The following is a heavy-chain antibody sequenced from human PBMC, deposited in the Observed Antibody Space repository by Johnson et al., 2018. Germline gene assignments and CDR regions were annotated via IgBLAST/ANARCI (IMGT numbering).Heavy chain of an antibody. CDR1: GFTFSSYG. CDR3: AKDLDGNGDYWPPDAFDI. J-gene: IGHJ3*02. Sequence: QVQLVESGGGVVQPGRSLRLSCAASGFTFSSYGMHWVRQAPGKGLEWVAVISYDGSNKYYADSVKGRFTISRDNSKNTLYLQMNSLRAEDTAVYYRAKDLDGNGDYWPPDAFDIWGQGTMVTVSS. V-gene: IGHV3-30*18. D-gene: IGHD4-17*01. CDR2: ISYDGSNK.